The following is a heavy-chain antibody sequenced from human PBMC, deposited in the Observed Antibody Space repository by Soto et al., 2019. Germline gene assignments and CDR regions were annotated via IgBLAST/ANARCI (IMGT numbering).Heavy chain of an antibody. D-gene: IGHD3-3*01. Sequence: SETLSLTCTVSGGSVSSGSYYWSWIRQPPGKGLEWIGYIYYSGSTNYNPSLKSRVTISVDTSKNQFSLKLSSVTAADTAVYYCARDLWNGVDTINWFDPWGQGTLVTVSS. V-gene: IGHV4-61*01. CDR3: ARDLWNGVDTINWFDP. CDR2: IYYSGST. CDR1: GGSVSSGSYY. J-gene: IGHJ5*02.